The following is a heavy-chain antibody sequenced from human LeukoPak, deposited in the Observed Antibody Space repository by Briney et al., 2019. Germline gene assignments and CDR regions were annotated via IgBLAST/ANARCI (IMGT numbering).Heavy chain of an antibody. CDR1: GLIFSSYE. J-gene: IGHJ4*02. D-gene: IGHD1-26*01. CDR2: ISSSGNTI. Sequence: GGSLRLYCAASGLIFSSYEMSSARQAARKGLEWDSYISSSGNTIYYADSVKGRITISRDNAKYSLYLQMNSLRAEDTAVYYCARPGSYLNDYWGQGTLVTVSS. V-gene: IGHV3-48*03. CDR3: ARPGSYLNDY.